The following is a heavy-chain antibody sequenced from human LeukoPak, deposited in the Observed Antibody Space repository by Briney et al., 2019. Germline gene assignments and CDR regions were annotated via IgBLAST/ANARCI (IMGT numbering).Heavy chain of an antibody. CDR3: ARDRALVFYGDYSPDPPYYYYGMDV. D-gene: IGHD4-17*01. CDR1: GGSISSGGYY. CDR2: IYYSGST. Sequence: PSQTLSLTCTVSGGSISSGGYYWSWIRQHPGKGLEWIGYIYYSGSTYYNPSLKSGVTISVDTSKNQFSLKLSSVTAADTAVYYCARDRALVFYGDYSPDPPYYYYGMDVWGQGTTVTVSS. J-gene: IGHJ6*02. V-gene: IGHV4-31*03.